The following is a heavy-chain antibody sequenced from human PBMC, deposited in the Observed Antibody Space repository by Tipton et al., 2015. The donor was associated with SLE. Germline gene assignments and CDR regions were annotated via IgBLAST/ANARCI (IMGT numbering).Heavy chain of an antibody. CDR3: AREGCSSTSCYGYYYMDV. D-gene: IGHD2-2*01. J-gene: IGHJ6*03. CDR2: IYYSGST. V-gene: IGHV4-31*03. Sequence: LSCTVSGGSISSGGYYWSWIRQHPGKGLEWIGYIYYSGSTYYNPSLKSRVTISVDTSKNQFSLKLGSVTAADTAVYYCAREGCSSTSCYGYYYMDVWGKGTTVTVSS. CDR1: GGSISSGGYY.